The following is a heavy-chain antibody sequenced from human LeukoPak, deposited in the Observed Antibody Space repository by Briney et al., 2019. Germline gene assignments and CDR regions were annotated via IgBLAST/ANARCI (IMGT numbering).Heavy chain of an antibody. CDR2: IRYDGSNK. J-gene: IGHJ3*02. CDR1: GFTFSSYG. Sequence: GGSLRLSCAASGFTFSSYGMHWVRQAPGKGLEWVAFIRYDGSNKYYADSVKGRFTISRDNSKNTLYLQMNSLRAEDTAVYYCAKVYSGWSGDGAFDIWGRGTMVTVSS. V-gene: IGHV3-30*02. D-gene: IGHD6-19*01. CDR3: AKVYSGWSGDGAFDI.